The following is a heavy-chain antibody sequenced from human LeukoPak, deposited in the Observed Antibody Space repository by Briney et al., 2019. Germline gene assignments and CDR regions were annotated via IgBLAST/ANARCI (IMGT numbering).Heavy chain of an antibody. CDR1: SVSFNAYY. V-gene: IGHV4-34*01. CDR3: ARIRCGHTGDICYNH. Sequence: KASETLSLTCTVSSVSFNAYYWSWIRQSPGKGLEWIGEVSPGGYIKYNPSLKSRVTISVDTSESQLSLRLSSVTAADTAMYYCARIRCGHTGDICYNHWAQGTLVTVSS. CDR2: VSPGGYI. J-gene: IGHJ5*02. D-gene: IGHD2-8*02.